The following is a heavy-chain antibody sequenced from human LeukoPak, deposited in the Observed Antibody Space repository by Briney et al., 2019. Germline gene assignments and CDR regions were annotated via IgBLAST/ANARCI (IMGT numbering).Heavy chain of an antibody. Sequence: GGSLRLSCAASGFTFSSYSMNWVRQAPGKGLEWVSSISSSSSYIYYADSVKGRFTISRDNAKNTLYLEMNSLRAEDTAVYYCAKDIGSYYDYWGQGILVTVSS. D-gene: IGHD3-10*01. CDR2: ISSSSSYI. CDR3: AKDIGSYYDY. J-gene: IGHJ4*02. V-gene: IGHV3-21*01. CDR1: GFTFSSYS.